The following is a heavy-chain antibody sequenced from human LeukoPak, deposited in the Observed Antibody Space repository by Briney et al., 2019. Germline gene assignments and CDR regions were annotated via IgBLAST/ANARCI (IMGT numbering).Heavy chain of an antibody. CDR2: IYDSGST. D-gene: IGHD3-22*01. Sequence: SETLSPTCTVSGGSISSYYWSWIRQPPGKGLEWIGYIYDSGSTNYNPSLKSRVTISVDTSKNRFSLKLSSVTAADTAVYYCACLTTADAFDIWGQGTMVTVSS. CDR1: GGSISSYY. V-gene: IGHV4-59*01. J-gene: IGHJ3*02. CDR3: ACLTTADAFDI.